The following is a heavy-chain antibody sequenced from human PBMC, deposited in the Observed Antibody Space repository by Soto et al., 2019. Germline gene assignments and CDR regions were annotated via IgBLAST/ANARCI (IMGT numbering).Heavy chain of an antibody. V-gene: IGHV3-49*03. Sequence: LRLSCTASGFTFGDYAMSWFRQAPGKGLEWVGFIRSKAYGGTTEYAASVKGRFTISRDDSKSIAYLQMNSLKTEDTAVYYCTRKGVVPAAKYYYYYYGMDVWGQGTTVTVSS. J-gene: IGHJ6*02. CDR3: TRKGVVPAAKYYYYYYGMDV. CDR2: IRSKAYGGTT. CDR1: GFTFGDYA. D-gene: IGHD2-2*01.